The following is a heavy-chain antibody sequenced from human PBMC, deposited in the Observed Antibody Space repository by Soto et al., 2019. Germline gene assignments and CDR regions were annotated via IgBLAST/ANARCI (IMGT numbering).Heavy chain of an antibody. CDR3: ARGPPLSRGSYRLTYYFDY. CDR1: GGTFSSYA. CDR2: IIPIFGTA. D-gene: IGHD1-26*01. V-gene: IGHV1-69*13. Sequence: SVKVSCKASGGTFSSYAISWVRQAPGQGLEWMGGIIPIFGTANYAQKFQGRVTMTADESTSTAYMELSSLRSEDTAVYYCARGPPLSRGSYRLTYYFDYWGQGTLVTGSS. J-gene: IGHJ4*02.